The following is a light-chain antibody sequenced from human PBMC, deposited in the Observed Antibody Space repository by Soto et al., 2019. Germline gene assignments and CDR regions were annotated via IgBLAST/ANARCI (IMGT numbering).Light chain of an antibody. CDR3: SSHSSSSTLVV. Sequence: QSALTQPASMSGSPGQSITISCTVTSSDVGGYNYVSLYRQHPGKAPKLMIYDVNNRPSGVSNRFSGSKSGNTASLTISGLQAEDEADYYCSSHSSSSTLVVFGGGNKVTVL. V-gene: IGLV2-14*03. CDR1: SSDVGGYNY. CDR2: DVN. J-gene: IGLJ2*01.